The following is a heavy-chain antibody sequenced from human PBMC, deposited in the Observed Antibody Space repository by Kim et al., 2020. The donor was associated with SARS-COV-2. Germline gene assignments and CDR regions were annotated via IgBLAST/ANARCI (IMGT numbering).Heavy chain of an antibody. D-gene: IGHD1-26*01. CDR3: ASRRYTGTYYYFDY. CDR1: GFTFSIYW. V-gene: IGHV3-74*01. J-gene: IGHJ4*02. CDR2: INSDGGTT. Sequence: LSLTCAASGFTFSIYWMHWVRQAPGKGLVWVSRINSDGGTTSYADSVKGRFTISRDNAKSTLYLQMNSLRAEDTAVYYCASRRYTGTYYYFDYWGQGTLVTVSS.